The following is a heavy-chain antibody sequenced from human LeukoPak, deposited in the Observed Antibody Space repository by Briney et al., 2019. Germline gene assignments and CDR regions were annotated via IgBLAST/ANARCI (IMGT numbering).Heavy chain of an antibody. D-gene: IGHD1-7*01. CDR1: GFTLKTYS. CDR3: AKEQRDWNYGVFDY. V-gene: IGHV3-21*04. CDR2: ISSSSSYI. J-gene: IGHJ4*02. Sequence: GGSLRLSCAASGFTLKTYSMNWVRQAPGKGLEWVSSISSSSSYIYYADSVKGRFTISRDNSKNMLYLQMNSLRAEDTAEYYCAKEQRDWNYGVFDYWGQGTQVTVSS.